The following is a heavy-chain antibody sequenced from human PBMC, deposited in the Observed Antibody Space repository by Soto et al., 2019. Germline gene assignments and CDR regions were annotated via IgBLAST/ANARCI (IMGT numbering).Heavy chain of an antibody. D-gene: IGHD3-22*01. CDR2: IYPGDSDT. Sequence: PGESLKICCKGSGYSFTSYWIGWVRQMPGKGLEWMGIIYPGDSDTRYSPSFQGQVTISADKSISTAYLQWSSLKASDTAMYYCARLGYYDSSGPYGMDVWGQGTTVTVSS. J-gene: IGHJ6*02. V-gene: IGHV5-51*01. CDR3: ARLGYYDSSGPYGMDV. CDR1: GYSFTSYW.